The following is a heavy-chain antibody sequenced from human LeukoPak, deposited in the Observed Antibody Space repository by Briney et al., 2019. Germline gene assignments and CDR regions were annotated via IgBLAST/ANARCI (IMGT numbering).Heavy chain of an antibody. CDR3: ARGAYSSGWAYFDH. V-gene: IGHV3-48*04. CDR1: GFTFSSYS. D-gene: IGHD6-19*01. Sequence: QPGGSLRLSCAASGFTFSSYSMNWVRQAPGKGLEWLSYSSSSSSTIYYADSVKGRFTISRDNAKNSLYLHMDSLRAEDTAVYYCARGAYSSGWAYFDHWGQGTLVTVSS. J-gene: IGHJ4*02. CDR2: SSSSSSTI.